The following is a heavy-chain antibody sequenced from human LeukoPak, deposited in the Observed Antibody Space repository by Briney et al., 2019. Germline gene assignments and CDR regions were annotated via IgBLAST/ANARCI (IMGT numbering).Heavy chain of an antibody. CDR3: ARRLGSSADGILNYYFDY. V-gene: IGHV4-39*01. CDR2: GFCTRTT. CDR1: GVSIIRSNDH. J-gene: IGHJ4*02. Sequence: PAGTLSLTCTVSGVSIIRSNDHCGWFRQPPGEGLQWIACGFCTRTTRHNPSLKSRVTISVDTSKNEFSLSLSSVTAEDTAMYYCARRLGSSADGILNYYFDYWGQGTLVTVSS. D-gene: IGHD6-13*01.